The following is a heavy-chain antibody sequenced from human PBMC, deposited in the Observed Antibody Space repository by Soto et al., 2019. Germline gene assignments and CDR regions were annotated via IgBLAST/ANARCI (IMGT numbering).Heavy chain of an antibody. D-gene: IGHD3-10*01. J-gene: IGHJ6*02. CDR3: ARDRADITMVRGVIKYYYYGMYV. CDR2: IYSGGST. CDR1: GFTVSSNY. Sequence: GGSLRLSCAASGFTVSSNYMSWVRQAPGKGLEWVSVIYSGGSTYYADSVKGRFTISRDNSKNTLYLQMNSLRAEDTAVYYCARDRADITMVRGVIKYYYYGMYVWGQGTTVTVSS. V-gene: IGHV3-66*01.